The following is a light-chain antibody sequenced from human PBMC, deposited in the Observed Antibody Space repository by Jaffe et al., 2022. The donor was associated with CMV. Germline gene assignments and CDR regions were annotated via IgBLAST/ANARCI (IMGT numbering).Light chain of an antibody. Sequence: DIVMTQSPDSLAVSLGERATFNCKSTQSVLYSANNKNYLAWYQQKPGQPPKLLIDWASARESGVPDRFSGSGSGTDFSLTISSLQAEDVATYYCQQYYHTPPTFGQGTKVEIK. CDR1: QSVLYSANNKNY. CDR3: QQYYHTPPT. CDR2: WAS. J-gene: IGKJ1*01. V-gene: IGKV4-1*01.